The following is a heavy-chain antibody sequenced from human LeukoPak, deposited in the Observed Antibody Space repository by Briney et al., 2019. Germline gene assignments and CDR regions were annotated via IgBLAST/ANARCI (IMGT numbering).Heavy chain of an antibody. V-gene: IGHV3-23*01. CDR1: GFTFSGSA. CDR3: VRRGDASSGWGDHDY. D-gene: IGHD6-19*01. CDR2: IGGSGDKT. J-gene: IGHJ4*02. Sequence: GGSLRLSCAASGFTFSGSAMHWVRQASGKGLEWVSTIGGSGDKTFYADSVKGRFTISRDNSKNMLHLQMSSLTGEDTALYYCVRRGDASSGWGDHDYWGQGALVTVSS.